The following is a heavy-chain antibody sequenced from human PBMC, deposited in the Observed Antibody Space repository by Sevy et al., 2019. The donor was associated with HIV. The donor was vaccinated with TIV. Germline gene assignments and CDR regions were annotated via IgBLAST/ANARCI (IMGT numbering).Heavy chain of an antibody. CDR2: TYYRSKWYY. J-gene: IGHJ6*04. CDR1: VDSVSSNIAA. D-gene: IGHD6-19*01. V-gene: IGHV6-1*01. CDR3: ALGIIAVADTYYSSGMDV. Sequence: KQSQTLSLTCAISVDSVSSNIAAWNWIRQSPSRGLEWLGRTYYRSKWYYDYPVSVKSRISINPDTSKNQFSLQLNSVTPEDTAVHYRALGIIAVADTYYSSGMDVWGKGPPVTVSS.